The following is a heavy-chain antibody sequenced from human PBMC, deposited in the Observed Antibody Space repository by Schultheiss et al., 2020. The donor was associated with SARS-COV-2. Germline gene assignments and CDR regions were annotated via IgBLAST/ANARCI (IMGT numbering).Heavy chain of an antibody. Sequence: GGSLRLSCAASGFTFSSYWMHWVRQAPGKGLEWVSSISGSNGRTYYADSVKGRFAISRDIAKNTLYLQMNSLRAGDTAVYYCVRDSSSWDYEAYGMDVWGQGTTVTVSS. V-gene: IGHV3-23*01. CDR2: ISGSNGRT. CDR1: GFTFSSYW. J-gene: IGHJ6*02. CDR3: VRDSSSWDYEAYGMDV. D-gene: IGHD2-2*01.